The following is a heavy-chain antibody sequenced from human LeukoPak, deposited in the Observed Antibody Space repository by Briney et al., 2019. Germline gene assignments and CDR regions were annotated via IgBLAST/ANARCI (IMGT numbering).Heavy chain of an antibody. CDR2: IYYSGST. CDR1: SGSISTYY. V-gene: IGHV4-59*01. Sequence: ASETLSLTCTVSSGSISTYYWSWIRQPPGKGLEWIAYIYYSGSTNYNPSLQSRVTISVDTSKNQFSLKLSSVTAADTAVYYCAKHFYSSDSFNWFDPWGQGTLVTVSS. J-gene: IGHJ5*02. CDR3: AKHFYSSDSFNWFDP. D-gene: IGHD6-19*01.